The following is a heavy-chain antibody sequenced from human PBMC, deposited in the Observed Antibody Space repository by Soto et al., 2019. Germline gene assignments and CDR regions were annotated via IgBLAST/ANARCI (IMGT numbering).Heavy chain of an antibody. CDR1: GFTFSNMW. CDR2: IKDKTDGGTT. Sequence: EVQLVESGGGLAKPGGSLRLSCTASGFTFSNMWMSWVRQAPGKGLEWVGRIKDKTDGGTTDYAAPVKGSFAISRDDSKSRLYLQMNSLKTDDTAVYYCTTGHYWGQGTLVTVSS. CDR3: TTGHY. V-gene: IGHV3-15*01. J-gene: IGHJ4*02.